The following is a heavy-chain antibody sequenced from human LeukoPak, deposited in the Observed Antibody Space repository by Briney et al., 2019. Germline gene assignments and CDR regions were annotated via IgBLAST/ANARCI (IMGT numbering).Heavy chain of an antibody. CDR2: INHSGST. Sequence: SETLSLTCAVYGGSFSGYYWSWIRQPPGKGLEWIGEINHSGSTNYNPSLKSRVTISVDTSKNQFSLKLSSVTAADTAVYYCARGRPYCSSTSCYALYYYYYGMDVWGQGTTVTVSS. CDR1: GGSFSGYY. CDR3: ARGRPYCSSTSCYALYYYYYGMDV. D-gene: IGHD2-2*01. J-gene: IGHJ6*02. V-gene: IGHV4-34*01.